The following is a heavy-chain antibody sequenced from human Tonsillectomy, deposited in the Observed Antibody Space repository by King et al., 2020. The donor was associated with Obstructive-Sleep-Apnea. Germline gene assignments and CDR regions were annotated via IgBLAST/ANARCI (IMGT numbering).Heavy chain of an antibody. CDR2: IWSDCSND. CDR3: AKDHSSGHKATFEY. V-gene: IGHV3-33*06. J-gene: IGHJ4*02. CDR1: GFTFSSYG. D-gene: IGHD3-22*01. Sequence: VQLVESGGGVVQPGRSLRLSCAASGFTFSSYGMHWVRQAPGKGLAWVAIIWSDCSNDYSPDSVRGRFTISSDNSKNTVYLQMSSLRAEDTAGYYCAKDHSSGHKATFEYWGQGTLVTVSS.